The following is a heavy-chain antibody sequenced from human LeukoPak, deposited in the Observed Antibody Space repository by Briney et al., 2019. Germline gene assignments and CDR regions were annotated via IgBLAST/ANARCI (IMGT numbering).Heavy chain of an antibody. CDR3: ATPQYLEDRPDPPFDY. CDR1: GFTFSNYG. V-gene: IGHV3-30*02. J-gene: IGHJ4*02. D-gene: IGHD6-6*01. Sequence: GGSLRLSCAASGFTFSNYGMHWVRQAPGKGLEWLAFIRYDGDNQYYADSVKGRFTISRDNSKNPLYLQMNSLRPEDTAVYYCATPQYLEDRPDPPFDYWGQGTLVTVSS. CDR2: IRYDGDNQ.